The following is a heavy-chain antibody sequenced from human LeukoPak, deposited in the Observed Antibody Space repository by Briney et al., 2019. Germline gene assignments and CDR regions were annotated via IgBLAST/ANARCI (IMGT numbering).Heavy chain of an antibody. V-gene: IGHV3-23*01. Sequence: GGSLRLSCAASGFTFTSYAMSWDRQAPGKGLEWVSGISISGGSTYYADSVEGRFTISRDNSKNTLYLQMNSLRAEDTALYYCAKDIGAAAGFGMDVWGQGTTVTVSS. CDR3: AKDIGAAAGFGMDV. CDR2: ISISGGST. CDR1: GFTFTSYA. D-gene: IGHD6-13*01. J-gene: IGHJ6*02.